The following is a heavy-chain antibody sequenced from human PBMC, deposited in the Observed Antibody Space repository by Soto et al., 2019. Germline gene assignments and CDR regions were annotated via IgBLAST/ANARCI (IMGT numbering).Heavy chain of an antibody. V-gene: IGHV4-39*01. CDR3: ARLRTYDFWSGYYTENYFDY. J-gene: IGHJ4*02. D-gene: IGHD3-3*01. CDR2: IYYSGST. Sequence: QLQLQESGPGLVKPSETLSLTCTVSGGSISSSSYYWGWIRQPPGKGLEWIGSIYYSGSTYYNPSLKSRVTISVDTSKNQFSLKLSSVTAADTAVYYCARLRTYDFWSGYYTENYFDYWGQGTLVTVSS. CDR1: GGSISSSSYY.